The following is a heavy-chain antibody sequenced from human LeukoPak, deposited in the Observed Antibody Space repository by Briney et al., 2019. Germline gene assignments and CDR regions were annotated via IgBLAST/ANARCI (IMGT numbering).Heavy chain of an antibody. D-gene: IGHD2-2*01. CDR1: GFTFSSYW. V-gene: IGHV3-74*01. J-gene: IGHJ4*02. Sequence: GGSLRLSCAASGFTFSSYWVHWVRQAPGKGLVWVSRINSDGSSTSYADSAKGRLTISRDNAKNTLYLQMNSPRAEDTAVYYCASLSSTSARNYWGQGTLVTVSS. CDR2: INSDGSST. CDR3: ASLSSTSARNY.